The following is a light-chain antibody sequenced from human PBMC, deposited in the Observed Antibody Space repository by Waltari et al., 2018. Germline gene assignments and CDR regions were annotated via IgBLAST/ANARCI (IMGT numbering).Light chain of an antibody. CDR3: QQRANWPPGLT. V-gene: IGKV3-11*01. Sequence: EIVLTQYPVTLSLSPVDSPTLSCRASQSVSKHLAWYQQKTGRPPRLLIYDATSRATGIPARFSGSGSGTDFTLTISSLEPEDFAVYYCQQRANWPPGLTFGGGTKVEIK. CDR2: DAT. J-gene: IGKJ4*01. CDR1: QSVSKH.